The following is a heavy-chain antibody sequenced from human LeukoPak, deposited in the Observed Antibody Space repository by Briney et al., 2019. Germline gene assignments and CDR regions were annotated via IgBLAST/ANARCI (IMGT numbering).Heavy chain of an antibody. CDR3: ARHYYDSGGYFDY. Sequence: SETLSLTCTVSGGSISSYYCSWIRQPPGKGLEWIGYIYYSGSTNYNPSLKSRVTISVDTSKNQFSLKLSSVTAADTAVHYCARHYYDSGGYFDYWGQGTLVTVSS. V-gene: IGHV4-59*08. CDR2: IYYSGST. J-gene: IGHJ4*02. D-gene: IGHD3-22*01. CDR1: GGSISSYY.